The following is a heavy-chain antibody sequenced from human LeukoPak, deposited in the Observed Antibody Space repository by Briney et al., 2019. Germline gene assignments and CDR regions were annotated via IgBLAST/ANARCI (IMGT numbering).Heavy chain of an antibody. CDR2: IIPILGIV. D-gene: IGHD2-2*01. J-gene: IGHJ4*02. Sequence: SVKVSCKASGFTFTGHYMHWVRQAPGQGLEWMGRIIPILGIVNYAQKFQGRVTITADKSTSTAYMELSSLRSEDTAVYYCARGGHCSSTSCSYSGFDYGGQGTLVTVSS. CDR1: GFTFTGHY. CDR3: ARGGHCSSTSCSYSGFDY. V-gene: IGHV1-69*04.